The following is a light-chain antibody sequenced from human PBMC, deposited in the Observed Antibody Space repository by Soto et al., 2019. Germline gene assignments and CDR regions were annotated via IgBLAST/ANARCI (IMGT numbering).Light chain of an antibody. CDR2: GNT. Sequence: QPVVTQPPSVSGAPGQRVTISCTGSSSNIGARYDVHWYQQVPGTSPKLLIYGNTNRPSGVPDRFSGSKSGTSASLAITGLQAEDEADYYCQSYDSSLSGWVFGGGTKLTVL. CDR3: QSYDSSLSGWV. CDR1: SSNIGARYD. V-gene: IGLV1-40*01. J-gene: IGLJ3*02.